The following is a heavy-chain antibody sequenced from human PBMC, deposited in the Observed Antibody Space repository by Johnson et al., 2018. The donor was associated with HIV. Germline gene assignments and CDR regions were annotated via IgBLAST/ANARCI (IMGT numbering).Heavy chain of an antibody. CDR1: GFTFSSYA. CDR3: ARNGLIPAAKGVAFDI. J-gene: IGHJ3*02. V-gene: IGHV3-48*04. Sequence: VQLVESGGGVVQPGGSLRLSCEASGFTFSSYAMHWVRQAPGKGLEWVSYISSSGSTMYYADSVKGRFTISRDNAKNSLYLQMNSLRAEDTAVYYCARNGLIPAAKGVAFDIWGHGTTVTVSS. D-gene: IGHD2-2*01. CDR2: ISSSGSTM.